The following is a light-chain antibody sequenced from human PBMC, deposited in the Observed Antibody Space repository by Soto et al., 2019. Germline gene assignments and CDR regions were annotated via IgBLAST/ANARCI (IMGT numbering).Light chain of an antibody. CDR2: GNS. Sequence: QSVLTQPPSVSGAPGQRVTISCTGSSSNIGAGYDVHWYQQLPGTAPKLLIYGNSNRPSGVPDRLSGSKSGTSASLAITGLQAEDEADYYCQSYGGSLSGWVFGGGTKLTVL. J-gene: IGLJ3*02. CDR3: QSYGGSLSGWV. CDR1: SSNIGAGYD. V-gene: IGLV1-40*01.